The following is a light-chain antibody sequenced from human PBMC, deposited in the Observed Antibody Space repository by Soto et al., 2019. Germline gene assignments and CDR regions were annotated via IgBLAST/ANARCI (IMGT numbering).Light chain of an antibody. CDR2: NNN. CDR3: AAWDDSLNGVV. CDR1: SSNIGSYS. J-gene: IGLJ2*01. Sequence: QSVLTQPPSASGTPGQRITISCSGSSSNIGSYSVNWYQQFPGTAPKLLIFNNNQRPSGVPDRFSGSKFGTSVSLAISGLQSEDEADYYCAAWDDSLNGVVFGGGTKLTVL. V-gene: IGLV1-44*01.